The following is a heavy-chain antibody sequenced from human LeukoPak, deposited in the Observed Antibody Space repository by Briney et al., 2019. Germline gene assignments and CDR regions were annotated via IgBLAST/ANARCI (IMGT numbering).Heavy chain of an antibody. J-gene: IGHJ4*02. CDR2: FDPEDGET. V-gene: IGHV1-24*01. CDR1: GYTFTGYY. D-gene: IGHD6-6*01. CDR3: ATRPIKYSSSRGQFDY. Sequence: GASVKVSCKASGYTFTGYYMHWVRQAPGKGLEWMGGFDPEDGETIYAQKFQGRVTMTEDTSTDTAYMELSSLRSEDTAVYYCATRPIKYSSSRGQFDYWGQGTLVTVSS.